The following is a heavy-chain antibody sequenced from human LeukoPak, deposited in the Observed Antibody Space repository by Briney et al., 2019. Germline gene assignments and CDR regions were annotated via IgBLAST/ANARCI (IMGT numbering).Heavy chain of an antibody. V-gene: IGHV3-7*05. CDR3: ARASDPWLQLT. J-gene: IGHJ5*02. Sequence: PGGSLRLSCAASGFTFSNYWLIGVRQARGKGREGVGNINQDGSEKRYADSVRGRFSISRDNAQNSLYLQMNSLRAEDTAVYYCARASDPWLQLTWGQGTLATVSS. CDR1: GFTFSNYW. D-gene: IGHD5-24*01. CDR2: INQDGSEK.